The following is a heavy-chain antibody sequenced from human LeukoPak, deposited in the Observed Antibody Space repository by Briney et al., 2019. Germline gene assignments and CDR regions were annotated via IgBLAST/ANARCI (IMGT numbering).Heavy chain of an antibody. CDR2: MNPNSGNT. D-gene: IGHD5-24*01. CDR1: GYTFTSYD. CDR3: ARGGLRWLQFHFDY. V-gene: IGHV1-8*01. Sequence: GASVKVSCKASGYTFTSYDINWVRQATGQGLEWMGWMNPNSGNTGYAQKFQGRVTMTRNTSISTAYMELSSLRSEDTAVYYCARGGLRWLQFHFDYWGQGTLVTVSS. J-gene: IGHJ4*02.